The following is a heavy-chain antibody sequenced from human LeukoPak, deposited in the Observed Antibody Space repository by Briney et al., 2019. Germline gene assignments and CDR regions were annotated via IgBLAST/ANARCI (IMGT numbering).Heavy chain of an antibody. V-gene: IGHV3-21*01. CDR3: ARDSHSSSWYSEFDY. J-gene: IGHJ4*02. CDR1: GFMFDDSA. Sequence: GGSLRLSCAASGFMFDDSAMHWVRQAPGKGLEWVSSINILSNYIYYADSVKGRFTISRDNAKNSLYLQMNSLRAEDTAVYYCARDSHSSSWYSEFDYWGQGTLVTVSS. D-gene: IGHD6-13*01. CDR2: INILSNYI.